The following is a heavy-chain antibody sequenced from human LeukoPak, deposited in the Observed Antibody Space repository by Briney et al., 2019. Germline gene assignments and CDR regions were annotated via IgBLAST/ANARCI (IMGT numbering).Heavy chain of an antibody. Sequence: PSETLSLTCSVSGGSVNSAGFYWSWVRQPPGKGLEWIGEIYHSGSTNYNPSLKSRVTISVDKSKNQFSLKLSSVTAADTAVYYCARDNALGRYFDWLPRRPALGAFDIWGQGTMVTVSS. J-gene: IGHJ3*02. V-gene: IGHV4-61*08. CDR2: IYHSGST. CDR3: ARDNALGRYFDWLPRRPALGAFDI. CDR1: GGSVNSAGFY. D-gene: IGHD3-9*01.